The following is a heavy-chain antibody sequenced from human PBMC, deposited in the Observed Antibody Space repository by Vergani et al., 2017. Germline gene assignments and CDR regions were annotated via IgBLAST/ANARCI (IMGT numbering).Heavy chain of an antibody. CDR1: GASIRSSNYY. CDR3: AGNSXWEWLVKLGLIDP. J-gene: IGHJ5*02. CDR2: IYYSGSP. Sequence: QLQLQESGPGLVKPSATLSLTCSVSGASIRSSNYYWGWIRQPPGKGLEWIASIYYSGSPYYNPSLKSRVTISVDTSKNQFSLKLSSVTAADTAVYFCAGNSXWEWLVKLGLIDPLGQGILVTVSS. V-gene: IGHV4-39*01. D-gene: IGHD6-19*01.